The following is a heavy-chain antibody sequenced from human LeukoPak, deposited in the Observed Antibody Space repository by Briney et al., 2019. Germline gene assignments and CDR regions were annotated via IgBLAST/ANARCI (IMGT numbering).Heavy chain of an antibody. CDR3: AKDFNSPSSCHPRCYYYGMDV. CDR2: IGWNSGSI. D-gene: IGHD2-2*01. Sequence: GGSLRLSCAASGFTFGDYAMHWVRQAPGKGLEWVSRIGWNSGSIAYADSVKGRFTISRDNAKNSLYLQMNSLRPEDTALYYCAKDFNSPSSCHPRCYYYGMDVWGQGTTVTVSS. CDR1: GFTFGDYA. V-gene: IGHV3-9*01. J-gene: IGHJ6*02.